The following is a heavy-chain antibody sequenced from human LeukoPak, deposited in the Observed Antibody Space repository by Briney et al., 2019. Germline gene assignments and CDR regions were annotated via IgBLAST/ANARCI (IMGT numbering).Heavy chain of an antibody. CDR2: ISYDGSNK. D-gene: IGHD3-3*01. Sequence: PGGSLRLSCAASGFTFSSYAMHWVRQAPGKGLEWVAVISYDGSNKYYADSVKGRFTISRDNSKNTLYLQMNSLRAEDTAVYYCARAYYDFWSGYQEFDYWGQGTLVTVSS. V-gene: IGHV3-30*04. CDR3: ARAYYDFWSGYQEFDY. CDR1: GFTFSSYA. J-gene: IGHJ4*02.